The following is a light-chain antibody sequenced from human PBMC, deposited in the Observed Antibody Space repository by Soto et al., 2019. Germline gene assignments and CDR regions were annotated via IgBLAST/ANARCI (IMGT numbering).Light chain of an antibody. Sequence: EIVLTQSPGTLSLSPGERATLSCRASQSITSSYLAWHQQKPGRAPRLLIYGASTRATGIPDRFSGSGSGTDFTLTISRLEPEDFAVYYCQQYGSSPWTFGQGTKVEIK. CDR1: QSITSSY. CDR2: GAS. J-gene: IGKJ1*01. CDR3: QQYGSSPWT. V-gene: IGKV3-20*01.